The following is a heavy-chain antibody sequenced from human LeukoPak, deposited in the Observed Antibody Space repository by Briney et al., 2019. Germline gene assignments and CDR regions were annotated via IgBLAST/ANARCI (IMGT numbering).Heavy chain of an antibody. CDR3: ARSKGGWFGELLDDY. Sequence: SQTLSLTCTVSGGSISSGDYYWSWIRQPPGTGLEWLGYIYYSGSTYYNPSLKSRVTISVDTSKNQFSLKLSSVTAADTAVYYCARSKGGWFGELLDDYWGQGTLVTVSS. V-gene: IGHV4-30-4*01. CDR1: GGSISSGDYY. CDR2: IYYSGST. D-gene: IGHD3-10*01. J-gene: IGHJ4*02.